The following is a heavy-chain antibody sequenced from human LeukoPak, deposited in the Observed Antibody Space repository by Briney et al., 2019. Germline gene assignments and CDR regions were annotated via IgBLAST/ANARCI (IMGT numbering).Heavy chain of an antibody. Sequence: GGSLRLSCTGSGGTFSIYGWRWVRQPPGKGLEWVGFIRYEGTDKYYADSVKGRFPISRDNSKNTLYLQMNSLRAEDTAVYYCARDSTEYDSSGYYYAWGQGTLVTVSS. CDR2: IRYEGTDK. CDR1: GGTFSIYG. V-gene: IGHV3-30*02. D-gene: IGHD3-22*01. CDR3: ARDSTEYDSSGYYYA. J-gene: IGHJ5*02.